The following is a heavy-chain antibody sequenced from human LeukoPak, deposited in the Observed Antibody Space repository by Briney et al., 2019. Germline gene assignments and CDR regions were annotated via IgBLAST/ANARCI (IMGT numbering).Heavy chain of an antibody. V-gene: IGHV3-7*01. D-gene: IGHD2-15*01. CDR2: IKQDGSEK. CDR3: ARWGYCSGGSCSGGFDP. J-gene: IGHJ5*02. Sequence: PGGSLRLSCAASGFTFSSYWMSWVRQAPGKGLEWVANIKQDGSEKYYVDSVKGRFTISRDNAKNSLYLQMNSLRAEDTAVYYCARWGYCSGGSCSGGFDPRGQGTLVTVSS. CDR1: GFTFSSYW.